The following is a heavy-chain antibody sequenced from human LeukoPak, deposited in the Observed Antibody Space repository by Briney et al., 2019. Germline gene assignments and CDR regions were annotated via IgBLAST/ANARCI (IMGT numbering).Heavy chain of an antibody. Sequence: GGSLRLSCAASGFTFSSYSMNWVRQAPGKGLEWVSYISSSSSTIYYADSVKGRFTTSRDNAKNSLYLQMNSLRAEDTAVYYCARDREYYYGSGSSCDYWGQGTLVTVSS. CDR3: ARDREYYYGSGSSCDY. V-gene: IGHV3-48*04. CDR1: GFTFSSYS. D-gene: IGHD3-10*01. CDR2: ISSSSSTI. J-gene: IGHJ4*02.